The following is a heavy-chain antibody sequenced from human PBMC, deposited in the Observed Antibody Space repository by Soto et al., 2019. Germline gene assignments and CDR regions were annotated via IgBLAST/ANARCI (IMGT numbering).Heavy chain of an antibody. CDR2: VRSKADGGTN. V-gene: IGHV3-15*07. CDR3: TTGYIVGAVASTDFDY. D-gene: IGHD2-15*01. Sequence: EVQLVESGGGLVKPGGSLRLSCSASGFTFKNAWFNWVRQAPGQGLEWVGRVRSKADGGTNEYAAPVKARFRISRDDSKNMLDLQMKSLKTEDTALYYWTTGYIVGAVASTDFDYWGRGTLVTVSS. CDR1: GFTFKNAW. J-gene: IGHJ4*02.